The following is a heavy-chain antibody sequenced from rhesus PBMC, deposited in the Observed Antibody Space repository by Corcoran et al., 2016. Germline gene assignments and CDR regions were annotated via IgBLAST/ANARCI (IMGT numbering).Heavy chain of an antibody. D-gene: IGHD6-31*01. J-gene: IGHJ4*01. Sequence: QVQLQESGPGLVKPSENLSLTCAVSGYSISSGYYWGWIRQPPGKGLEYIGNIIGSSRSPYYNPSLKSRVTISKDTSKNQFSLKLSSVTAADTAVYYCARRAAGRFDYWGQGVLVTVSS. CDR1: GYSISSGYY. CDR3: ARRAAGRFDY. V-gene: IGHV4-99*01. CDR2: IIGSSRSP.